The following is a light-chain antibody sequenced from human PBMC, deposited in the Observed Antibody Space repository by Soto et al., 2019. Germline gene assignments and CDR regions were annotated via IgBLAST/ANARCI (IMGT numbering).Light chain of an antibody. J-gene: IGLJ1*01. V-gene: IGLV2-8*01. Sequence: SVLTQPPSASGSPGQSVAISCTGTSSDVGGYNYVSCYQQHPAKDPKLMIYEVNKRPSWVPDRFSGSKSGNTASLAVSGLQAEDEPDYYYSSYAGTSNVFGTGTKGTV. CDR2: EVN. CDR3: SSYAGTSNV. CDR1: SSDVGGYNY.